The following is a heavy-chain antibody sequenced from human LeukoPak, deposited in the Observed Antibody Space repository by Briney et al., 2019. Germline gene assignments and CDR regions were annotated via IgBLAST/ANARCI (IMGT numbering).Heavy chain of an antibody. Sequence: GGSLRLSCAASGFTFDDYAMHWVRQAPGKGLEWVSGISWNSGSIGYADSVKGRFTISRDNAKNSLYLQMNSLRAEDTALYYCAKDISGYDSDAFDIWGQGTMVTVSS. J-gene: IGHJ3*02. CDR1: GFTFDDYA. CDR3: AKDISGYDSDAFDI. V-gene: IGHV3-9*01. CDR2: ISWNSGSI. D-gene: IGHD5-12*01.